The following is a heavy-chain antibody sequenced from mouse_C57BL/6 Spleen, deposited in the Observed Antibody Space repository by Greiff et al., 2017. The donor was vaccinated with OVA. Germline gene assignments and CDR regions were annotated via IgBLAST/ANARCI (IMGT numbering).Heavy chain of an antibody. Sequence: QVQLQQSGAELVRPGASVTLSCKASGYTFTDYEMHWVKQTPVHGLEWIGAIDPETGGTAYNQKFKGKAILTADKSSSTAYMELRSLTSEDAAVYYCTHSYPMFAYRGQGTLGTVSA. V-gene: IGHV1-15*01. CDR3: THSYPMFAY. CDR1: GYTFTDYE. D-gene: IGHD5-1-1*01. J-gene: IGHJ3*01. CDR2: IDPETGGT.